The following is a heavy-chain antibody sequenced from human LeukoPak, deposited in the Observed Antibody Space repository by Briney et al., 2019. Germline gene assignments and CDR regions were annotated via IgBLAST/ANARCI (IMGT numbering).Heavy chain of an antibody. V-gene: IGHV4-34*01. Sequence: SETLSLTCAVYGGSFSGYYWSWIRQPPGKGLEWIGEINHSGSTNYNPSLKSRVTISVDTSKNQFSLKLSSVTAADTAVYYCARSPAVLRYFDWSPDDFDIWGQGTMVTVSS. CDR1: GGSFSGYY. D-gene: IGHD3-9*01. CDR3: ARSPAVLRYFDWSPDDFDI. J-gene: IGHJ3*02. CDR2: INHSGST.